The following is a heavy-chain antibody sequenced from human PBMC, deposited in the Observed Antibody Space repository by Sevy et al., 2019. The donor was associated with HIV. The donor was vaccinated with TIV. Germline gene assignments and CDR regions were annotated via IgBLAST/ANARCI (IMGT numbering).Heavy chain of an antibody. CDR3: ARRGITIFGVLTFDI. J-gene: IGHJ3*02. CDR2: IVPKFGTA. D-gene: IGHD3-3*01. V-gene: IGHV1-69*13. CDR1: GDTFNTYA. Sequence: ASVKVSCKASGDTFNTYAIVWVREAPGQGLEWMGGIVPKFGTANYAQKFQGKVTMTADESTSTAYMELSSLRSEDTAVYYWARRGITIFGVLTFDIWGQGTTVTVSS.